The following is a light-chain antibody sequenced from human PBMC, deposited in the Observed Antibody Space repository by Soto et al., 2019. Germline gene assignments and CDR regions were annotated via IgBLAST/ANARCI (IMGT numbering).Light chain of an antibody. CDR3: QQYGSLSWT. V-gene: IGKV3-20*01. CDR1: QSVSSNY. J-gene: IGKJ1*01. Sequence: EIALTQSPGTLSLSPGERATLSCRASQSVSSNYLAWYQQKPGQAPRLLIYGASTRATGVPDGFSGSGSGTDFTLTISRLEPEDFAVYHCQQYGSLSWTFGQGTKVDIK. CDR2: GAS.